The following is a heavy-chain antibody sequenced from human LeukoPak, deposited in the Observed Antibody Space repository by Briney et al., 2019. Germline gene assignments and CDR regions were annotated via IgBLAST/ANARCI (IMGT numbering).Heavy chain of an antibody. CDR2: ISAYNGNT. CDR3: ARGNYYDSSGYYYEINYYYYYMDV. J-gene: IGHJ6*03. Sequence: ASVKVSCKASGYTFTSYGISWVRQAPGQGLEWMGWISAYNGNTNYAQKLQGRVTMTTDTSTSTAYMELRSLRSDDTAVHYCARGNYYDSSGYYYEINYYYYYMDVWGKGTTVTVSS. CDR1: GYTFTSYG. D-gene: IGHD3-22*01. V-gene: IGHV1-18*01.